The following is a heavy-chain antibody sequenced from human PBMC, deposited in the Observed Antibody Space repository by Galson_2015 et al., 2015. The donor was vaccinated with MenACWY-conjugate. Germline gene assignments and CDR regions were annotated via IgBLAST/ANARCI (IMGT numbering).Heavy chain of an antibody. CDR2: ITGSGGSA. V-gene: IGHV3-23*01. CDR1: GFTFSNYV. D-gene: IGHD2-2*01. Sequence: SLRLSCAASGFTFSNYVMNWVRQAPEKGLEWVSTITGSGGSAYYADSVKGRFTTSRDNSKNTLNLQMNSLRAEDTAVYHCARAGIVVIPALYFFDYWGRGTLVTVSS. J-gene: IGHJ4*02. CDR3: ARAGIVVIPALYFFDY.